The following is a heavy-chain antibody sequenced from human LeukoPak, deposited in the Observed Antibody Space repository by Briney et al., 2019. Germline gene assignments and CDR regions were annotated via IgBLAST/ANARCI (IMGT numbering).Heavy chain of an antibody. J-gene: IGHJ4*02. CDR1: GYSFTSYW. V-gene: IGHV5-51*01. Sequence: GESLKISCKASGYSFTSYWIGWVRQMPGKGLEWMGIIDPSDSETRYTPSFQGQVTISVDKSLTTAYVQWNSLKASDTAMYYCARQTAMGRSGDYWGQGTLVTVSS. CDR2: IDPSDSET. CDR3: ARQTAMGRSGDY. D-gene: IGHD5-18*01.